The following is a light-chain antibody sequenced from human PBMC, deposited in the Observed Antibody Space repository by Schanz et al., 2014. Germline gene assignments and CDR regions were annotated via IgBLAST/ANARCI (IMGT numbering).Light chain of an antibody. V-gene: IGLV2-14*01. CDR2: DVS. Sequence: QSALTQPASVSGSPGQSITISCTGTSSDVGGYKYVSWYQQHPGKAPKVMIYDVSNRPSGVSNRFSGSKSGNTASLTISGLQPEDEADYYCSSYTSSTTYVFGTGTKLTVL. CDR3: SSYTSSTTYV. CDR1: SSDVGGYKY. J-gene: IGLJ1*01.